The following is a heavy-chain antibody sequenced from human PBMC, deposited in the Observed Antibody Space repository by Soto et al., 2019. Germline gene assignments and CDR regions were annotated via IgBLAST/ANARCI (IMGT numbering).Heavy chain of an antibody. J-gene: IGHJ5*02. D-gene: IGHD5-12*01. V-gene: IGHV1-69*01. CDR3: ARSTGSGFRPGTHRFNWFDP. CDR1: GFTFSSFA. Sequence: QVQLVQSGAEVNQPGPSVKVSGQPSGFTFSSFAISWWRQAPGQGLEWRGGIIPIFRTPNYAQNFQGRVTITADESTSSVYMELSRLRSEDTAVYYCARSTGSGFRPGTHRFNWFDPWGQGTLVTVSS. CDR2: IIPIFRTP.